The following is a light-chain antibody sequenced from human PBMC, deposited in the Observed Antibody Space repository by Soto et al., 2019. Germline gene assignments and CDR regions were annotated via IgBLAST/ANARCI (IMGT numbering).Light chain of an antibody. J-gene: IGKJ2*01. CDR3: QQYNTYPYT. CDR2: MAS. Sequence: DVRMAQSPSTLSASVGDRVTITCRASQSIGNWLAWYQQKPEKAPQLLIYMASSLQSGVPSRFSGSGSGTEFTLTISSLLPDDFGTYHCQQYNTYPYTFGQGTKLEIK. V-gene: IGKV1-5*03. CDR1: QSIGNW.